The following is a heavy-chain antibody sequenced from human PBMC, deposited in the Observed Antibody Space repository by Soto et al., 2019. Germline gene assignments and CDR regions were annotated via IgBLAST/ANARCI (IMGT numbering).Heavy chain of an antibody. Sequence: QITLKESGPTLVKPTQTLTLTCTFSGFSLSTSGVGVGWIRQPPGTTLEWLALIYWDDDKRYSPSLKIRLTITKDTSKNRVARTKSNMDPEHISTYYCAHSSSYYYRAKGEFDYGGQGTLVTVSS. CDR3: AHSSSYYYRAKGEFDY. CDR2: IYWDDDK. J-gene: IGHJ4*02. CDR1: GFSLSTSGVG. D-gene: IGHD3-22*01. V-gene: IGHV2-5*02.